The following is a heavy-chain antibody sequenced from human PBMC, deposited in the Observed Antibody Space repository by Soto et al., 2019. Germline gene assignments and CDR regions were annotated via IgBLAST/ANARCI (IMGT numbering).Heavy chain of an antibody. CDR1: GESVSSDITS. J-gene: IGHJ3*01. CDR3: ARGNALDV. CDR2: TYYRSKWFH. V-gene: IGHV6-1*01. Sequence: QTLSLTCAITGESVSSDITSWNWIRQSPLRVVQWLGRTYYRSKWFHDYAVSVKSRITTNLVPSKNQFALELNLMTPEDAAVYFCARGNALDVWGQGTVVTVSS. D-gene: IGHD3-10*01.